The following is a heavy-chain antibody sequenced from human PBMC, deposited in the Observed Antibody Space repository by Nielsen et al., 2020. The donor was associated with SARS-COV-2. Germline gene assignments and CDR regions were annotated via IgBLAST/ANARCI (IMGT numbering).Heavy chain of an antibody. CDR1: GGSVSSGSYY. V-gene: IGHV4-61*01. CDR2: IYYSGST. J-gene: IGHJ4*02. Sequence: SETLSLTCTVSGGSVSSGSYYWSWIRQPPGKGLEWIGYIYYSGSTNYNPSLKSRVTISVDTSKNQFSLKLSSVTAADTAVYYCARGGYSNHDHWGQGTLVTVSS. CDR3: ARGGYSNHDH. D-gene: IGHD4-11*01.